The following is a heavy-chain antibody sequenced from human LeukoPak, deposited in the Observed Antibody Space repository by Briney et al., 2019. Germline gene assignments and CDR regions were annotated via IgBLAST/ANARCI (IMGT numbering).Heavy chain of an antibody. CDR1: GDSMRSYF. CDR3: ARESRDDDWFDP. V-gene: IGHV4-59*01. D-gene: IGHD5-24*01. CDR2: IYYSGAI. J-gene: IGHJ5*02. Sequence: SSETLSLTCTVSGDSMRSYFWSWIRQPPGKGLEWIGYIYYSGAINYNPSLKSRVTISIDTSKNQFSLKLSSVTAADTAVHYCARESRDDDWFDPWGQGILVTVSS.